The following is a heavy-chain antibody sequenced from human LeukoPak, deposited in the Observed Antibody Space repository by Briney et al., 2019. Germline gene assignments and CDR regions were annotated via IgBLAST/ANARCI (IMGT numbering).Heavy chain of an antibody. D-gene: IGHD3-22*01. V-gene: IGHV4-39*07. Sequence: SETLSLTCTVSGGSISSSSYYWGWIRQPPGKGLEWIGSIYYSGSTYYNPSLKSRVTISVDTSKNQFSLKLSSVTAADTAVYYCARDRGYYSGYYFDYWGQGTLVTVSS. CDR3: ARDRGYYSGYYFDY. CDR2: IYYSGST. CDR1: GGSISSSSYY. J-gene: IGHJ4*02.